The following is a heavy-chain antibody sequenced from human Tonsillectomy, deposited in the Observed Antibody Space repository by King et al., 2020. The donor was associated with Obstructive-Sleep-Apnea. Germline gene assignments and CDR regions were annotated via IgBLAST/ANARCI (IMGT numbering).Heavy chain of an antibody. CDR1: GFTFDDYA. V-gene: IGHV3-9*01. CDR3: AKELETYYYGSGDNDAFDI. Sequence: QLVESGGGLVQPGRSLRLSCAASGFTFDDYAMHWVRQAPGKGLEWVSGISWNSGSIGYADSVKGRFTLSRDNAKNSLYLQMNSLRAEETALYYCAKELETYYYGSGDNDAFDIWGQGTMVTVSS. CDR2: ISWNSGSI. D-gene: IGHD3-10*01. J-gene: IGHJ3*02.